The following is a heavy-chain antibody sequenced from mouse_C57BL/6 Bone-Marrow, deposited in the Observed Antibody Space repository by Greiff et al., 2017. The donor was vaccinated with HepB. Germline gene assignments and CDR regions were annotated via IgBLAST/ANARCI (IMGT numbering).Heavy chain of an antibody. Sequence: EVKLVESGGGLVKPGRSLKLSCAASGFSFSDYGMHWVRQAPEKGLEWVAYISSGSSTIYYADTVKGRFTISRDNAKNTLFLQMTSLRSEDTAMYYCARPRQLRPSMDYWGQGTSVTVSS. V-gene: IGHV5-17*01. CDR1: GFSFSDYG. CDR3: ARPRQLRPSMDY. D-gene: IGHD3-2*02. CDR2: ISSGSSTI. J-gene: IGHJ4*01.